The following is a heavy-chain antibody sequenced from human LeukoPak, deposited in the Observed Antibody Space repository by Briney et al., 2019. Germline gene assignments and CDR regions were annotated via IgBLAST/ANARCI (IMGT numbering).Heavy chain of an antibody. Sequence: GESLKISCRGSGYSFATHWIGWVRQLPGKGLEWMGIIYPGDSDIRYSPSFQGQVTISADKSISTAYLQWSSLEASDTAMYYCAIRYSGSYNDYWGQGTLVTVSS. CDR1: GYSFATHW. CDR2: IYPGDSDI. V-gene: IGHV5-51*01. J-gene: IGHJ4*02. D-gene: IGHD1-26*01. CDR3: AIRYSGSYNDY.